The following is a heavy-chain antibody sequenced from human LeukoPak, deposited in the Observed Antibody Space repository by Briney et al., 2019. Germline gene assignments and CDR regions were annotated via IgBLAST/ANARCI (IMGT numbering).Heavy chain of an antibody. CDR2: IYSGGST. CDR3: VRGGSLWGVFDY. CDR1: GFTVSSNY. Sequence: GGSLRLSCAASGFTVSSNYMSWVRQAPGKGLEWVSVIYSGGSTYYADSVKGRFTISRDNSKNTLYLQMSSLRDEDTAVYYCVRGGSLWGVFDYWGQGTLVTVSS. V-gene: IGHV3-53*01. D-gene: IGHD3-10*01. J-gene: IGHJ4*02.